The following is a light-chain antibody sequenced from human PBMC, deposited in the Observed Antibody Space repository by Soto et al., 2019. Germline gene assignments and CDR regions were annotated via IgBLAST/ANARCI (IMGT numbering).Light chain of an antibody. J-gene: IGKJ1*01. CDR1: QSVSSN. Sequence: EIVVAQSPSTLSVYPGERATLSCRASQSVSSNLAWYQQKRGQAPRLLIYGASSRATGIPARFSGSGSGTEFTLTIGSLQSDGFAVYYCQQYNNWPRTLGQGTKVDIK. V-gene: IGKV3-15*01. CDR3: QQYNNWPRT. CDR2: GAS.